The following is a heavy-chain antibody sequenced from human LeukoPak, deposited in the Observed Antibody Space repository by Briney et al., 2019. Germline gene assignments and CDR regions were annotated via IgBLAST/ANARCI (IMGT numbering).Heavy chain of an antibody. CDR2: ISSSSSCI. Sequence: GSLRLSCAASGFTFSSYSMNWVRQAPGKGLEWVSSISSSSSCIYYADSVKGRFTISRDNAKNSLYLQMNSLRAEDTAVYYCAREYGDYPSNYYGMDVWGQGTTVTVSS. V-gene: IGHV3-21*01. CDR3: AREYGDYPSNYYGMDV. D-gene: IGHD4-17*01. CDR1: GFTFSSYS. J-gene: IGHJ6*02.